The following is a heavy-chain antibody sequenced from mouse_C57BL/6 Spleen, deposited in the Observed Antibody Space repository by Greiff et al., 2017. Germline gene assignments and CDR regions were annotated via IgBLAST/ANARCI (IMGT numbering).Heavy chain of an antibody. CDR3: ARRYPGAMDY. D-gene: IGHD1-1*01. Sequence: EVQVVESGGGLVKPGGSLKLSCAASGFTFSDYGMHWVRQAPEKGLEWVAYISSGSSTLYYADTVKGRFTISRDNAKNTLFLQMTSLRSEDTAMYYCARRYPGAMDYWGQGTSVTVSS. J-gene: IGHJ4*01. CDR1: GFTFSDYG. CDR2: ISSGSSTL. V-gene: IGHV5-17*01.